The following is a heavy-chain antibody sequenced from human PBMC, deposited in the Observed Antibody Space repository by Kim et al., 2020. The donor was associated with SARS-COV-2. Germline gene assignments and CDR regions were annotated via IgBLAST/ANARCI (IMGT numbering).Heavy chain of an antibody. CDR1: GFTFSSYG. Sequence: GGSLRLSCAASGFTFSSYGMHWVRQAPGKGLEWVAVIWYDGSNKYYADSVKGRFTISRDNSKNTLYLQMNSLRAEDTAVYYCAKATTPWIQLWLNYYYYGMDVWGQGTAVTVSS. D-gene: IGHD5-18*01. CDR3: AKATTPWIQLWLNYYYYGMDV. V-gene: IGHV3-33*06. CDR2: IWYDGSNK. J-gene: IGHJ6*02.